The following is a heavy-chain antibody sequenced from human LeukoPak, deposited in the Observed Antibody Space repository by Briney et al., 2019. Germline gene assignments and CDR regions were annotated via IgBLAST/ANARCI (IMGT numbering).Heavy chain of an antibody. CDR1: GFTFSNYA. V-gene: IGHV3-30*04. CDR3: ARGVGGYNVGVY. CDR2: ISYDGSSK. Sequence: GGSLRLSWAASGFTFSNYAMHWVRQAPGKGLEWVAVISYDGSSKYYADSVKGRFTISRDNSKNTLYLQMNSLRAEDTAVYYCARGVGGYNVGVYWGQGTLVTVSS. D-gene: IGHD5-24*01. J-gene: IGHJ4*02.